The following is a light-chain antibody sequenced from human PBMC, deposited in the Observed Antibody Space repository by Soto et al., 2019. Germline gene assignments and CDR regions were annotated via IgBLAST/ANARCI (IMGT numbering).Light chain of an antibody. CDR3: QQYNSYSPVT. CDR1: QNIRSN. Sequence: EIVMTQTPATLSVSPVDRGTLSCMASQNIRSNVAWYQQRPCQAPRLLIFGASARATGVPDRFSGSGSGTEFTLTISSLQPDDFATYYCQQYNSYSPVTFGGGTKVDIK. CDR2: GAS. V-gene: IGKV3-15*01. J-gene: IGKJ4*01.